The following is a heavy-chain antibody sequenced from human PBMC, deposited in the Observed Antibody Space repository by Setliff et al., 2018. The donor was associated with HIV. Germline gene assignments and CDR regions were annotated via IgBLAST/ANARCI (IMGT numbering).Heavy chain of an antibody. CDR2: IGHDGNKK. D-gene: IGHD2-21*01. J-gene: IGHJ6*03. Sequence: GESLRLSCTVSGFIFRQYGMHWVRQVPGKGLDWVAFIGHDGNKKYYADFVKGRFTISRDNSKNTLYLQTSSLKTEDTAMYFCARAFPGFCSLIDCYRPGYYYYMDVWGTGTTVTVSS. CDR1: GFIFRQYG. V-gene: IGHV3-30*02. CDR3: ARAFPGFCSLIDCYRPGYYYYMDV.